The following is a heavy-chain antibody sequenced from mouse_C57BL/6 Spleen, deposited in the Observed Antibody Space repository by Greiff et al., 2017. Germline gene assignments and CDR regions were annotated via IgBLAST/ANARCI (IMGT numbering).Heavy chain of an antibody. Sequence: EVQLQESGPGLVKPSQSLSLTCSVTGYSITSGYYWNWIRQFPGNKLEWMGYISYDGSNNYNPSLKNRISITRDTSKNQFFLKLNSVTTEDTATYYCARGIDYSNPFAYWGQGTLVTVSA. CDR2: ISYDGSN. CDR1: GYSITSGYY. CDR3: ARGIDYSNPFAY. D-gene: IGHD2-5*01. V-gene: IGHV3-6*01. J-gene: IGHJ3*01.